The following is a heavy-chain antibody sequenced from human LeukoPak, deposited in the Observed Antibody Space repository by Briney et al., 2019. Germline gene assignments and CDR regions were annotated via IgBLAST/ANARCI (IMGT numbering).Heavy chain of an antibody. CDR1: GFPFSSYS. V-gene: IGHV3-30-3*01. J-gene: IGHJ4*02. CDR2: ISYDGSNK. CDR3: ARDLAVAGLFDY. D-gene: IGHD6-19*01. Sequence: GGSLRLSCAASGFPFSSYSMHWVRQAPGKGPEWVALISYDGSNKYYADSVKGRFTISRDNSKNTLYLQMNSLRAEDTAVYYCARDLAVAGLFDYWGQGTLVTVSS.